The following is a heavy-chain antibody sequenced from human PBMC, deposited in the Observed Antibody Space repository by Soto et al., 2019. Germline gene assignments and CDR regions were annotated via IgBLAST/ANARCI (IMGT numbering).Heavy chain of an antibody. CDR3: GQGPYQ. Sequence: QLQLQESGSGLVKPSQTLSLTCAVSGGSISSGGYSWGWIRQPPGKGLEWIGYIYHSGSTYYNPFPQRRGTLTVNQVKNQVPLEVGSLDAAETARVFCGQGPYQWGQGTLVTVSS. CDR2: IYHSGST. J-gene: IGHJ4*02. CDR1: GGSISSGGYS. V-gene: IGHV4-30-2*01. D-gene: IGHD2-2*01.